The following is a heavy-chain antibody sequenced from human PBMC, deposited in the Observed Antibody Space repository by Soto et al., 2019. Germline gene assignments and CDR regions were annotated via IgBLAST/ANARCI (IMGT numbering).Heavy chain of an antibody. CDR2: IIPIFGTA. Sequence: SVKVSCADCGGSFSSYAISWVRQAPGQGLEWMGGIIPIFGTANYAQKFQGRVTITADESTSTTYMELSSLRSEDTAVYYCARSQTYYYDSYLAEYFQHWGQGTLVTVSS. CDR1: GGSFSSYA. J-gene: IGHJ1*01. CDR3: ARSQTYYYDSYLAEYFQH. D-gene: IGHD3-22*01. V-gene: IGHV1-69*13.